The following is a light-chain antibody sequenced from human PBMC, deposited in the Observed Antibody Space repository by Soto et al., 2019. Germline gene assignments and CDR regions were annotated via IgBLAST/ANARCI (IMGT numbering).Light chain of an antibody. CDR3: QQRRSWPIT. CDR2: DTS. J-gene: IGKJ5*01. CDR1: QSLDTY. V-gene: IGKV3-11*01. Sequence: DIVLTQSPATLVLSPGESAIISCRASQSLDTYLIWYQQKVGQAPRLLIYDTSKRAAGVPSRFSGGGSGTDFTLAISSLEPEDFAVYHCQQRRSWPITFGQGTRLEIK.